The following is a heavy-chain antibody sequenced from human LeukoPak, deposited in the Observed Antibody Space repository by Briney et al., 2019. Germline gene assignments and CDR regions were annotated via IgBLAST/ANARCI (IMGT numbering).Heavy chain of an antibody. CDR1: GFTSSSYW. D-gene: IGHD4-11*01. V-gene: IGHV3-7*01. CDR2: IKRDGNEK. J-gene: IGHJ5*01. Sequence: GGSLRLSSAASGFTSSSYWMNLVRQAPGKGLERVANIKRDGNEKNYVDSVKGRFSISRDNAKNSLYLQIDSLRAEDTAVYYCAKEGAYTIITYDSWGQGALVTVSS. CDR3: AKEGAYTIITYDS.